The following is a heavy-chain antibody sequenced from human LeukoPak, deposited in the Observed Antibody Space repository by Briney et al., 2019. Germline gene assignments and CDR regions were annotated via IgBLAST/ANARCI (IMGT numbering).Heavy chain of an antibody. CDR3: AKDGIVGATTYYYYGMDV. CDR1: GFTFSSYA. D-gene: IGHD1-26*01. J-gene: IGHJ6*02. CDR2: ISGSGGST. Sequence: GGSLRLSCAASGFTFSSYAMSWVRQAPGKGLGWVSAISGSGGSTYYADSVKGRFTISRDNSKNTLYLQMNSLRAEDTAVYYCAKDGIVGATTYYYYGMDVWGQGTTVTVSS. V-gene: IGHV3-23*01.